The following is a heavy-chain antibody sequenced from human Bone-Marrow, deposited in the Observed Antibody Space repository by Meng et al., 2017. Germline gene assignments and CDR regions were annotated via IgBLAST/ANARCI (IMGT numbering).Heavy chain of an antibody. CDR1: GYSISSGYY. J-gene: IGHJ4*02. Sequence: SETLSLTCAVSGYSISSGYYWGWIRQPPGKGLEWIGSIYHSGSTYYNPSLKSRVTISVDTSKNQFSLKLSSVTAADTAVYYCARLRTYYDILTGQFTQYYFDYWGQGTLVTVSS. D-gene: IGHD3-9*01. CDR3: ARLRTYYDILTGQFTQYYFDY. CDR2: IYHSGST. V-gene: IGHV4-38-2*01.